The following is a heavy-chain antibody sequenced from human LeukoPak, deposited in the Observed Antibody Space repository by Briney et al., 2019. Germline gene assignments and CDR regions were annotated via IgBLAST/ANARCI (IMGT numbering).Heavy chain of an antibody. CDR1: GGSISTYY. V-gene: IGHV4-59*01. Sequence: SETLSLTCTVSGGSISTYYWNWIRQPPGKGLEWIGNIYYSGSTKYNPSLKSRITISVDTSKNQFSLKLSSVTAADAAVYYCARGGGGTAYFDYWGQGTLVTVSS. CDR2: IYYSGST. CDR3: ARGGGGTAYFDY. J-gene: IGHJ4*02. D-gene: IGHD2-21*02.